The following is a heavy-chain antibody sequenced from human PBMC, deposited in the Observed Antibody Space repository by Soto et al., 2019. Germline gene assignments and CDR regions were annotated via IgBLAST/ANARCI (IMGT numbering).Heavy chain of an antibody. CDR1: GGSISSSSYY. J-gene: IGHJ5*02. CDR2: IYYSGST. Sequence: SETLSLTCTVSGGSISSSSYYWGWIRQPPGKGLEWIGSIYYSGSTYYNPSLKSRVTISVDTSKNQFSLKLSSVTAADTAVYYCARRKGNFGVVPCFDPWGQATLVTVSS. CDR3: ARRKGNFGVVPCFDP. V-gene: IGHV4-39*01. D-gene: IGHD3-3*01.